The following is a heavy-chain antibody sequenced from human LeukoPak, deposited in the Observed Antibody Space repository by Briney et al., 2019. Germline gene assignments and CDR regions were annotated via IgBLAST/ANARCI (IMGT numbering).Heavy chain of an antibody. CDR3: ARDTPTGTTDY. CDR2: IYYSGST. J-gene: IGHJ4*02. CDR1: GGSISSSSYY. D-gene: IGHD1-1*01. V-gene: IGHV4-61*01. Sequence: SETLSLTCNVSGGSISSSSYYWSWIRQPPGKGLEWIGYIYYSGSTNYNPSLKSRVTISVDTSKNQFSLKLSSVTAADTAVYYCARDTPTGTTDYWGQGTLVTVSS.